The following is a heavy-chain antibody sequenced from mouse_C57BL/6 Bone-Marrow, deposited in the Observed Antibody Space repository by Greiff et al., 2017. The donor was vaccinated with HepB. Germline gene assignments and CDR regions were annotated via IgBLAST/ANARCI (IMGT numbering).Heavy chain of an antibody. CDR2: ISYSGST. V-gene: IGHV3-8*01. CDR3: ARYNYYGSSHWYFDV. Sequence: EVQGVESGPGLAKPSQTLSLTCSVTGYSITSDYWNWIRKFPGNKLEYMGYISYSGSTYYNPSLKSRISITRDTSKNQYYLQLNSVTTEDTATYYCARYNYYGSSHWYFDVWGTGTTVTVSS. CDR1: GYSITSDY. D-gene: IGHD1-1*01. J-gene: IGHJ1*03.